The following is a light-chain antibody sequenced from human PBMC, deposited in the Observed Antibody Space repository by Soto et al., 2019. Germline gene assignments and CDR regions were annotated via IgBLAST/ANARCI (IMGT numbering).Light chain of an antibody. CDR1: QSISSW. V-gene: IGKV1-5*03. CDR2: KAS. J-gene: IGKJ1*01. CDR3: QQYNSYEET. Sequence: DIQMTQSPSTLSASVGDRVTITCRASQSISSWLAWYQQKPGKAPKLLIYKASSLESGVPSRFSGSGSGTEFTLTISSLQPDDFATYYCQQYNSYEETFGQGTKVEIE.